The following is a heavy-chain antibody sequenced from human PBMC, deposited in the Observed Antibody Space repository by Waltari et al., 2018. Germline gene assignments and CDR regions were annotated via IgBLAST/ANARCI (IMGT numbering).Heavy chain of an antibody. V-gene: IGHV4-30-4*08. J-gene: IGHJ5*02. CDR1: GGSISSGDYY. CDR2: IYHSGNT. Sequence: QVQLQESGPGLVEPSQTLSLTCTVFGGSISSGDYYWGWIRQPPGKGLEWIGFIYHSGNTQYNPSLKSRITMSVDTSKNQFSLNLNSVNAADTAVYYCARGTHGFDPWGQGTLVTVSS. CDR3: ARGTHGFDP.